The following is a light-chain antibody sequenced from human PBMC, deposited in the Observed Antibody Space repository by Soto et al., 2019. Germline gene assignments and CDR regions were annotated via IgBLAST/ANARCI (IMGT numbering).Light chain of an antibody. Sequence: EIVMTQSPVTLSLSPGERATLSCRASESVSNNLAWYQQKAGQAPRLLIYGASTRATGIPDRFFGSGSGTDFTLTINRLEPEDFAVYYCQQYANSPITFGQGTRLEIK. CDR3: QQYANSPIT. CDR2: GAS. J-gene: IGKJ5*01. V-gene: IGKV3-20*01. CDR1: ESVSNN.